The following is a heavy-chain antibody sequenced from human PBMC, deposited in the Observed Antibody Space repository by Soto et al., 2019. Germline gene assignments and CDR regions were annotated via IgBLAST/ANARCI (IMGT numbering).Heavy chain of an antibody. CDR1: RFTFSSYA. J-gene: IGHJ6*02. V-gene: IGHV3-30-3*01. CDR2: IPYDGSTT. D-gene: IGHD5-18*01. Sequence: GGPLRLSCAASRFTFSSYAIHWLRQAPGKVLEWGAVIPYDGSTTYYADSVKGRFTISRDNSKNTLYLQMNSLRAEDTAVYYCAKDFRGYSYGYYYYYGMDVWGQGTTVTVSS. CDR3: AKDFRGYSYGYYYYYGMDV.